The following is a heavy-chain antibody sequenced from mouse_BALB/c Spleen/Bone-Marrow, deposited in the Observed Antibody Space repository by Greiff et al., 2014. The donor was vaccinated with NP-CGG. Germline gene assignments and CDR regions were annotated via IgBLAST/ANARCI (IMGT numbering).Heavy chain of an antibody. CDR2: INPDSRTI. J-gene: IGHJ3*01. D-gene: IGHD1-2*01. CDR3: AGNGYYGWMTY. V-gene: IGHV4-1*02. CDR1: GFDFSGYW. Sequence: DVKLVESGGGLVQPGGSLKLSCAASGFDFSGYWMTWVRQAPGKGLEWIGEINPDSRTINYKPSLKEKFIMSRDNAKNTLYLQMSKVRSEDTALYYCAGNGYYGWMTYWGQGTLVTVSA.